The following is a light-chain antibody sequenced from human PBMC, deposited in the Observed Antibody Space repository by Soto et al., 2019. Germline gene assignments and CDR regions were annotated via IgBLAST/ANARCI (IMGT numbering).Light chain of an antibody. CDR3: QQYHNWPPGP. J-gene: IGKJ1*01. CDR2: GAS. CDR1: QSVSSN. V-gene: IGKV3-15*01. Sequence: EIVMTQSPATLSVSPGERATLSCRASQSVSSNLAWYQQKPGQAPRLLIYGASTRATGIPARFSGSGSGTEFTLTISSLQSEDFAVYYCQQYHNWPPGPFGQGTKVDIK.